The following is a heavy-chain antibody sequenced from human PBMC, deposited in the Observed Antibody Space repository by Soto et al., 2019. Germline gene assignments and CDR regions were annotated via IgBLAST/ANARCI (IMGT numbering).Heavy chain of an antibody. CDR3: AKDAKSTSGWYYFDD. Sequence: XGSLRLSFAASGFNFYNLTMCWVRQAPGKGLEWVSVMSYSGDLTYYADSVKGRFTISRDNSKNTLYLQMDSLRADDTAVYYCAKDAKSTSGWYYFDDWGQGTLVTVSS. V-gene: IGHV3-23*01. D-gene: IGHD6-19*01. CDR1: GFNFYNLT. J-gene: IGHJ4*02. CDR2: MSYSGDLT.